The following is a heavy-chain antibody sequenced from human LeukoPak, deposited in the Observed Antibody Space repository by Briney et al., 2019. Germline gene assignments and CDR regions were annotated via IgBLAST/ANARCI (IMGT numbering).Heavy chain of an antibody. CDR2: FNPNNAGT. J-gene: IGHJ5*02. V-gene: IGHV1-2*02. D-gene: IGHD6-13*01. CDR3: TRGNTPGAGTFALDP. CDR1: GYTFTAYY. Sequence: ASVKVSCRASGYTFTAYYMHWVRQAPGQGLEWLGWFNPNNAGTNYAQKFQGRFTMTGDTSISTAYMELSSLRSDDTAVYYCTRGNTPGAGTFALDPWGQGTLVIVSS.